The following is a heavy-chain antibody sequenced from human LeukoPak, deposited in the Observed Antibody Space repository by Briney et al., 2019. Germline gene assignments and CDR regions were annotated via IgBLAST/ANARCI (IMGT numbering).Heavy chain of an antibody. CDR3: ARASSIAARPTQFDP. V-gene: IGHV4-31*03. D-gene: IGHD6-6*01. CDR1: GDSISSGGYY. Sequence: SETLSLTCTVSGDSISSGGYYWRWIRQHPGKGLQWIGYIYYSGSTYYNPSLKSRVTISVDTSKNQFSLKLSSVTAADTAVYYCARASSIAARPTQFDPWGQGTLVTVSS. J-gene: IGHJ5*02. CDR2: IYYSGST.